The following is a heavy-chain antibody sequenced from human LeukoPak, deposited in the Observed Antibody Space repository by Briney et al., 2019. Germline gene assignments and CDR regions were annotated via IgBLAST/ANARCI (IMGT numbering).Heavy chain of an antibody. Sequence: GGSLRLSCAASGFTFSDYILDWVRQAPGKGLEWVGRIRRGTNSYTTEYAASVKGRFIISRDDSKNSLYLHMNSLKTEDTAVYHCTRDGGEGGNSAFDIWGQGTVVTVSS. D-gene: IGHD3-16*01. CDR1: GFTFSDYI. J-gene: IGHJ3*02. V-gene: IGHV3-72*01. CDR3: TRDGGEGGNSAFDI. CDR2: IRRGTNSYTT.